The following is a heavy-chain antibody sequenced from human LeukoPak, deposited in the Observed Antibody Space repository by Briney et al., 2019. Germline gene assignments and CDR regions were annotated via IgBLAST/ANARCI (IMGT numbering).Heavy chain of an antibody. CDR1: GGSFSGYY. V-gene: IGHV4-34*01. CDR2: INHSGST. Sequence: SETLSLTCAVYGGSFSGYYWSWIRQPPGKGLEWIGEINHSGSTNYNPSLRSRVTISVDTSKNQFSLKLSSVTAADTAVYYCARVYYSSSYDYWYFDLWGRGTLVTVSS. D-gene: IGHD6-13*01. J-gene: IGHJ2*01. CDR3: ARVYYSSSYDYWYFDL.